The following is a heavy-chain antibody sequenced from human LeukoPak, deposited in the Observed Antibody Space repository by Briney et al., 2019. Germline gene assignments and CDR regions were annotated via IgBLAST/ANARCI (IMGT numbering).Heavy chain of an antibody. CDR3: ARDRDYYGMDV. CDR1: VGSISSGCYY. CDR2: IYYSGST. D-gene: IGHD5-24*01. Sequence: SQTLSLTCTVSVGSISSGCYYWSWIRQHPGKGLEWIGYIYYSGSTYYNPSLKSRVTISVDTSKNQFSLKLSSVTAADTAVYYCARDRDYYGMDVWGQGTTVTVSS. V-gene: IGHV4-31*03. J-gene: IGHJ6*02.